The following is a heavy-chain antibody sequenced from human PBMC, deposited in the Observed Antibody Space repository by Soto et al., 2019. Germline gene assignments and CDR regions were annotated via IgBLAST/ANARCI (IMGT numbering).Heavy chain of an antibody. CDR2: ISYDGSNK. Sequence: GGSLRLSCAASGFTFSSYGMHWVRQAPGKGLEWVAVISYDGSNKYYADSVKGRFTISRDNSKNTLYLQMNSLRAEDTAVYYCAKDREDYGGNSGYCYGMDVWGQGTTVTVSS. D-gene: IGHD4-17*01. J-gene: IGHJ6*02. CDR3: AKDREDYGGNSGYCYGMDV. CDR1: GFTFSSYG. V-gene: IGHV3-30*18.